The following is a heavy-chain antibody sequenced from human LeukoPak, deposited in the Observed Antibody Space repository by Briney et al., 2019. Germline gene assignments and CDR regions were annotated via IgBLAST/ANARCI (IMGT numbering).Heavy chain of an antibody. Sequence: ASVKVSCKAFGYTFTSYDINWVRQATGQGLEWMGWMNPNSGNTGYAQKFQGRVTMTRNTSISTAYMELSSLRSEDTAVYYCARVSSSWSGYYFDYWGQGTLVTVSS. CDR1: GYTFTSYD. J-gene: IGHJ4*02. CDR2: MNPNSGNT. CDR3: ARVSSSWSGYYFDY. D-gene: IGHD6-13*01. V-gene: IGHV1-8*01.